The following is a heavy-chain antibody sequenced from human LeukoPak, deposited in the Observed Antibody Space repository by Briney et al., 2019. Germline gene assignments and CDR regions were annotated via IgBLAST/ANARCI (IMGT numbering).Heavy chain of an antibody. CDR1: GFTLSGSA. Sequence: PGGSLRLSCAASGFTLSGSAMHWVRQASGKGLEWVSAISGSGGSTYYADSVKGRFIISRDNSKNTLYLQMNSLRAEDTAVYYCAKFALRYCSGGSCHPFDYWGQGTLVTVSS. CDR2: ISGSGGST. D-gene: IGHD2-15*01. CDR3: AKFALRYCSGGSCHPFDY. V-gene: IGHV3-23*01. J-gene: IGHJ4*02.